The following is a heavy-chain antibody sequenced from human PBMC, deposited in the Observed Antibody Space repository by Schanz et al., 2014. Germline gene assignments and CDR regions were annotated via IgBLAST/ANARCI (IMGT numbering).Heavy chain of an antibody. Sequence: QVQLVESGGGVVQPGGSLRLSCVASGFIFRNYDMHWVRQSPGKGLESVALIRRDEKSIYYGDSVKGRVTISRDNSKDTQNLQMHSLRPEDTAVNYCAKLTGGVGASSRAIDSWGQGTLVTISS. CDR3: AKLTGGVGASSRAIDS. D-gene: IGHD1-26*01. CDR1: GFIFRNYD. J-gene: IGHJ4*02. V-gene: IGHV3-30*02. CDR2: IRRDEKSI.